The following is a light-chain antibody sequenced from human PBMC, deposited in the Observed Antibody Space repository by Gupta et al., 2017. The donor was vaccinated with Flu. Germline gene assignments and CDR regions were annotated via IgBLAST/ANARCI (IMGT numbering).Light chain of an antibody. CDR3: CSYAGTYTFGV. Sequence: SSDVGGYDYVSWYQQHPGKAPKLMIYDVSKRPSGVPDRFSGSKSGNTASLTISGLQAEDEADYYCCSYAGTYTFGVFGGGTKLTVL. V-gene: IGLV2-11*01. CDR1: SSDVGGYDY. J-gene: IGLJ2*01. CDR2: DVS.